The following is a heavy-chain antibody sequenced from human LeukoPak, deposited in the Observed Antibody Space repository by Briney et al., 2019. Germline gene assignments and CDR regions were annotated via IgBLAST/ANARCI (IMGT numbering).Heavy chain of an antibody. CDR3: ARDCSGGSCPKYYYYGMDV. Sequence: ASVKVSCKASGYTFTSYGISWVRQAPGQGLEWMGWISAYNGNTNYAQKLQGRVTMTTDTSTSTAYMELRSLRSDDTAVYYCARDCSGGSCPKYYYYGMDVWGQGTTVTASS. D-gene: IGHD2-15*01. CDR1: GYTFTSYG. V-gene: IGHV1-18*01. J-gene: IGHJ6*02. CDR2: ISAYNGNT.